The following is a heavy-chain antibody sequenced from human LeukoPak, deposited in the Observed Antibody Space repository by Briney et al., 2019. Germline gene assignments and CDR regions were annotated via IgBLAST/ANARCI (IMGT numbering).Heavy chain of an antibody. CDR1: GYTFTGYY. V-gene: IGHV1-2*02. CDR3: ARAYDILTGYPYYFDY. J-gene: IGHJ4*02. CDR2: INPNSGGT. D-gene: IGHD3-9*01. Sequence: ASVKVSCKASGYTFTGYYMHWVRQAPGQGLEWMGWINPNSGGTNYAQKFQGRVTMTRDTSISTAYMELSRLRSDDTAVYYCARAYDILTGYPYYFDYWGQGTLVTVSS.